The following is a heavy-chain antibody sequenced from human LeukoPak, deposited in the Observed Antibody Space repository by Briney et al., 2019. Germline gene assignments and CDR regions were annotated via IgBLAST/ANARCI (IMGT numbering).Heavy chain of an antibody. D-gene: IGHD3-10*01. Sequence: SETLSLTCAVYGGSFSGYYWSWIRQPPGKGLEWIGEINHSGSTNYNPSLKSRVTISVDTSKNQFSLKLSSVTAADTAVYYCARGYYGSGSYYTAYYFDYWGQGTLVTVSS. CDR1: GGSFSGYY. J-gene: IGHJ4*02. CDR3: ARGYYGSGSYYTAYYFDY. CDR2: INHSGST. V-gene: IGHV4-34*01.